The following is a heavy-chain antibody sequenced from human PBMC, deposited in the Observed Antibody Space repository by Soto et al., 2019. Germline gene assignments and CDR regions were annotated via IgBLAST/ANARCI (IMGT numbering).Heavy chain of an antibody. CDR1: GFTVSSNY. V-gene: IGHV3-66*01. J-gene: IGHJ6*02. D-gene: IGHD2-21*02. CDR2: IYSGGST. Sequence: GGSLRLSCAASGFTVSSNYMSWVRQAPGKGLEWVSVIYSGGSTYYADSVKGRFTISRDNSKNTLYLQMNSLRAEDTAVYYCARDTYCGGDCYLYYYYGMDVWGQGTTVTVSS. CDR3: ARDTYCGGDCYLYYYYGMDV.